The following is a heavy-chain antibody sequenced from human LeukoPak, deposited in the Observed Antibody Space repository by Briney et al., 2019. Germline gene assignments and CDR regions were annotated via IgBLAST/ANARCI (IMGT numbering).Heavy chain of an antibody. CDR3: AKIASTGISDY. Sequence: QAGGSLRLSCAASGFTFSSYGMHWVRQAPGKGLEWVAVISYDGSKKYYADSVKGRFTISRDNSKNTLYLQMNSLRAEDTAVYYCAKIASTGISDYWGQGTLVTVSS. D-gene: IGHD6-13*01. CDR1: GFTFSSYG. J-gene: IGHJ4*02. CDR2: ISYDGSKK. V-gene: IGHV3-30*18.